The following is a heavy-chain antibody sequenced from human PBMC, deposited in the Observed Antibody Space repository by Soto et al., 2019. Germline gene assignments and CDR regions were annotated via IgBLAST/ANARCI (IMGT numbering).Heavy chain of an antibody. CDR2: ISWNSGSI. CDR3: AKGPGSSAFDI. V-gene: IGHV3-9*01. CDR1: GFTFDDYA. J-gene: IGHJ3*02. Sequence: GGSLRLSCAASGFTFDDYAMHWVRQAPGKGLEWVSGISWNSGSIGYADSVKGRFTISRDNAKNSLYLQMNSLRAEDTALYYCAKGPGSSAFDIWGQGTMVTVSS.